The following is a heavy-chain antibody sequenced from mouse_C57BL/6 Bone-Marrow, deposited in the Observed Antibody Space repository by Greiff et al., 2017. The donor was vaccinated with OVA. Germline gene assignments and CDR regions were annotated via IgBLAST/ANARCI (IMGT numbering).Heavy chain of an antibody. CDR2: IWSGGST. D-gene: IGHD1-1*01. CDR1: GFSLTSYG. J-gene: IGHJ4*01. V-gene: IGHV2-2*01. CDR3: ARKNSITTVVRDYAMDY. Sequence: QVQLKESGPGLVQPSQSLSITCTVSGFSLTSYGVHWVRQSPGKGLEWLGVIWSGGSTDYNAAFISRLSISKDNSKSQVFFKMNSLQADDTAIYYCARKNSITTVVRDYAMDYWGQGTSVTVSS.